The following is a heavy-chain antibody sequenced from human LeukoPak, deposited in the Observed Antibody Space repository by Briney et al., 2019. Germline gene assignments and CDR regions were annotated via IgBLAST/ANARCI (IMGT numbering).Heavy chain of an antibody. D-gene: IGHD3-22*01. Sequence: GASVKVSCKASGYTFTGYYMHWVRQAPGQGLEWMGWINPNSGGTNYAQKFQGRVTMTRDTSISTAYMELRSLRSDDTAVYYCARGSYYYDRSGYSNWFDPWGQGTLVTVSS. CDR2: INPNSGGT. J-gene: IGHJ5*02. CDR1: GYTFTGYY. CDR3: ARGSYYYDRSGYSNWFDP. V-gene: IGHV1-2*02.